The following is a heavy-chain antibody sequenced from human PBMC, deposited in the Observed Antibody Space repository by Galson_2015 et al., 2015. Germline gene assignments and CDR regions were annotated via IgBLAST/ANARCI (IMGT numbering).Heavy chain of an antibody. J-gene: IGHJ6*03. Sequence: SVKVSCKASGGTFSSYAISWVRQAPGQGLEWMGGIIPIFGTANYAQKFQGRGTITADESTSTAYMELSSQRSEDTAVYYCARADGFYGSGRTLYYDYMDVWGQGTTFAVSS. CDR3: ARADGFYGSGRTLYYDYMDV. CDR2: IIPIFGTA. V-gene: IGHV1-69*13. CDR1: GGTFSSYA. D-gene: IGHD3-10*01.